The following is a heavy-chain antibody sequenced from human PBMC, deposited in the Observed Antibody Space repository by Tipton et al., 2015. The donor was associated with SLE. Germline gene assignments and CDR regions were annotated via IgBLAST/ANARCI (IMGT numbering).Heavy chain of an antibody. CDR3: ARDRQCSSTSCYTGWFDS. V-gene: IGHV3-11*06. Sequence: GSLRLSCAASGFTFSDYYMTWIRQAPGKGLEWISYISSSGTYTKYADSVKGRFTISRDNAKNSLYLQMSSLRAEDTAVYYCARDRQCSSTSCYTGWFDSWGQGALVTVSS. D-gene: IGHD2-2*02. CDR2: ISSSGTYT. CDR1: GFTFSDYY. J-gene: IGHJ5*01.